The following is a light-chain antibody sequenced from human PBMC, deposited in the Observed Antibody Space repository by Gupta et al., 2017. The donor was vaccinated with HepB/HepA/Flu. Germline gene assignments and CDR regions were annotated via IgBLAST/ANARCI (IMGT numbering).Light chain of an antibody. V-gene: IGKV1-39*01. CDR2: AAS. J-gene: IGKJ4*01. Sequence: QMTPSPSSMSASVGDRVTITCRASQSISSYLNWYQQKPGKAPKLLIYAASSLQSGVPSRFSGSGSGTDFTLTISSLQPEDVATYYCQQSYSTPTFGGGTKVEIK. CDR3: QQSYSTPT. CDR1: QSISSY.